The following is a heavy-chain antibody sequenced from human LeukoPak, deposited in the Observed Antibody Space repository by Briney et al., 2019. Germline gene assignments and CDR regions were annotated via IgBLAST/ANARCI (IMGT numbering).Heavy chain of an antibody. Sequence: SETLSLTCTVSGYSISSGYYWGWIRQPPGKGLEWIGSIYHSGSTYYNPSLKSRVTISVDTSKNQFSLKLSSVTAADTAVYYCARSVEGYCSGGSCYSYYYYVDVWGKGTTVTVSS. D-gene: IGHD2-15*01. J-gene: IGHJ6*03. CDR1: GYSISSGYY. V-gene: IGHV4-38-2*02. CDR2: IYHSGST. CDR3: ARSVEGYCSGGSCYSYYYYVDV.